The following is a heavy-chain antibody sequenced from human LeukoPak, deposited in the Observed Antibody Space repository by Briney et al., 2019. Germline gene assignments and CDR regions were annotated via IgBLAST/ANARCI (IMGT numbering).Heavy chain of an antibody. J-gene: IGHJ4*02. V-gene: IGHV1-46*04. CDR1: GYTFTSYY. D-gene: IGHD3-16*01. CDR2: INPSGGST. CDR3: AAPTVGGAKYSFDY. Sequence: ASVKVSCKASGYTFTSYYMHWVRQAPGQGLEWMGIINPSGGSTSYAQKLQGRVTMTGDPSTTTVYMVLSTRRSEDTAVFYCAAPTVGGAKYSFDYGGRGTLVTVSS.